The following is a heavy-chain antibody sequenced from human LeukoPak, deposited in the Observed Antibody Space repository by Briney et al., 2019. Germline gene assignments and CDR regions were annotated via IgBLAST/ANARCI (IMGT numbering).Heavy chain of an antibody. V-gene: IGHV3-30*02. CDR1: GFTFSSYG. J-gene: IGHJ5*02. CDR2: IRYDGSNK. CDR3: ASGLYSSSSFDP. D-gene: IGHD6-13*01. Sequence: GGSLRLSCAASGFTFSSYGMHWVRQAPGKGLEWVAFIRYDGSNKYYADSVKGRFTISRDNSKNTLYPQMNSLRAEDTAVYYCASGLYSSSSFDPWGQGTLVTVSS.